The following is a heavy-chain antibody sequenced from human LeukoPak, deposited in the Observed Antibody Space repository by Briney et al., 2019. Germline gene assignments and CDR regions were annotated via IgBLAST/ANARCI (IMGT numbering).Heavy chain of an antibody. CDR1: GFIFSRYW. D-gene: IGHD6-19*01. J-gene: IGHJ4*02. V-gene: IGHV3-7*03. Sequence: PGGSLRLSCAASGFIFSRYWMSWVRQAPGKGLEWVANIKQDGSEKYYVDSVKGRFTISRDNAKNSLYLQMNSLRAEDTAVYYCAMQTSSGWNWGQGTLVTVSS. CDR3: AMQTSSGWN. CDR2: IKQDGSEK.